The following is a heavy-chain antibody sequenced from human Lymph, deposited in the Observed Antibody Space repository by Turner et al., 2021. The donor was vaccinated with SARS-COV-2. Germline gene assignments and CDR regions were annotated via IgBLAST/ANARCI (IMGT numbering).Heavy chain of an antibody. V-gene: IGHV1-8*01. D-gene: IGHD1-26*01. CDR2: MNPNSGTT. J-gene: IGHJ6*02. Sequence: QVQLVQSGAEVKKPGASVKVSCKASGYTFTSYDINWVRQATGKGLEWMGWMNPNSGTTGYAQKFQGRVTMTRNISISTAYMELSTLRSEDTAVYYCARGRYSGGGMDVWGQGTTVTVSS. CDR1: GYTFTSYD. CDR3: ARGRYSGGGMDV.